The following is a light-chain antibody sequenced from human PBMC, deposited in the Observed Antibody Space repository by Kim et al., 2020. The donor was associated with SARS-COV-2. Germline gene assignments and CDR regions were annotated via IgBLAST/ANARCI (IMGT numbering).Light chain of an antibody. CDR3: QQIYISPYT. Sequence: SASVGDRVTITCRASQSITNYLNWYQEKPGKAPRLLIYAASSLQSGVPSRFSGSGSGTDFTLTISSLLPEDFATYYCQQIYISPYTFGQGTKLEI. CDR1: QSITNY. J-gene: IGKJ2*01. CDR2: AAS. V-gene: IGKV1-39*01.